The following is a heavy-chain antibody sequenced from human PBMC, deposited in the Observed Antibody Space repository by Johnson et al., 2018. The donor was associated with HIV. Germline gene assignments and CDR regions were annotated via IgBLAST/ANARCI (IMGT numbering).Heavy chain of an antibody. CDR3: ARDTDYYGSGSYDDAFDI. J-gene: IGHJ3*02. D-gene: IGHD3-10*01. Sequence: QVQLVESGGGVVQPGRSLRLSCAASGFTFSSYAMHWVRQAPGKGLAWVAVISYDGSNKYYADSVKGRFHISRDNSKNTLYLQMNSLRAEDTAVYYCARDTDYYGSGSYDDAFDIWGQGTMVTVSS. CDR2: ISYDGSNK. V-gene: IGHV3-30-3*01. CDR1: GFTFSSYA.